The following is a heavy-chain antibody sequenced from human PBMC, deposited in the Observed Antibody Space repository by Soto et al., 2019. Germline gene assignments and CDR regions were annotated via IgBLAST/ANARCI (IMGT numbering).Heavy chain of an antibody. CDR2: IKSKTDGGTT. V-gene: IGHV3-15*07. D-gene: IGHD1-1*01. J-gene: IGHJ4*02. Sequence: GGSLRLSCAASGFTFSNAWINWVRQAPGKGLEWVGRIKSKTDGGTTDFAAPVKGRFAVSRDDSKDMVYLQMTSLRIEDTALYYCTSRIRTTNDNWGQGTLVTVSS. CDR3: TSRIRTTNDN. CDR1: GFTFSNAW.